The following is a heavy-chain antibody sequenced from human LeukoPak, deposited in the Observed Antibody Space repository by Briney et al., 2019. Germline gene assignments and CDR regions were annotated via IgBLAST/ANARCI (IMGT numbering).Heavy chain of an antibody. CDR1: GFTFDDYG. CDR2: INWNGGST. CDR3: ARDFITMIVVVTPGDY. D-gene: IGHD3-22*01. J-gene: IGHJ4*02. V-gene: IGHV3-20*04. Sequence: VGSLRLSCAASGFTFDDYGMSWVRQAPGKGLEWVSGINWNGGSTGYADSVKGRFTISRDNAKNSLYLQMNSLRAEDTALYYCARDFITMIVVVTPGDYWGQGTLVTVSS.